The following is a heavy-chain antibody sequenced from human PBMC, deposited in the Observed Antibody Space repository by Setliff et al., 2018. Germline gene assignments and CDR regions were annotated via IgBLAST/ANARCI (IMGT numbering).Heavy chain of an antibody. Sequence: WASVKVSCKASGYAFSSYYMYWVRQAPGQGLDWMGTINTGGGSASIVDQFRGRVTMTRDTSTSTFYMEVNILRSDDTAVYYCARGGMAAANREGVFEYWGQGTLVTVS. CDR3: ARGGMAAANREGVFEY. V-gene: IGHV1-46*01. CDR1: GYAFSSYY. D-gene: IGHD6-13*01. J-gene: IGHJ4*02. CDR2: INTGGGSA.